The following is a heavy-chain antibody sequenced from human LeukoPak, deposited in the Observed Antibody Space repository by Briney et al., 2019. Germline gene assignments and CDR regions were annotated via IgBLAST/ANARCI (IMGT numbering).Heavy chain of an antibody. V-gene: IGHV4-39*01. J-gene: IGHJ4*02. CDR1: GGSISSSSYY. D-gene: IGHD6-19*01. CDR2: IYYSGST. Sequence: SETLSLTCTVSGGSISSSSYYWGWIRQPPGKGLEWIGSIYYSGSTYYNPSLKSRVTTSVDTSKNQFSLKLSSVTAADTAVYYCARQVYSGGSPFDYWGQGTLVTVSS. CDR3: ARQVYSGGSPFDY.